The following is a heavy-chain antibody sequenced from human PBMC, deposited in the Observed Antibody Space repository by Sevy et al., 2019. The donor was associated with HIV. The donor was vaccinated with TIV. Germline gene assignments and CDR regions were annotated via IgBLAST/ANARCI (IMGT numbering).Heavy chain of an antibody. CDR1: GFTFNNFP. D-gene: IGHD3-16*01. CDR2: VSFDGGSK. CDR3: VRERSRSITFDI. V-gene: IGHV3-30-3*01. J-gene: IGHJ3*02. Sequence: GGSLRLSCEASGFTFNNFPIHWVRQAPGKGLEWVAVVSFDGGSKYYADSVRGRFTVSRDNSKNTVYLQLNSLRAEDTAVYYCVRERSRSITFDIWGQGTLVTVSS.